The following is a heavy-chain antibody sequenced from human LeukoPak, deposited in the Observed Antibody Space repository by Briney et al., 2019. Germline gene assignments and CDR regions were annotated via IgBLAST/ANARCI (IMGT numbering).Heavy chain of an antibody. V-gene: IGHV1-8*01. D-gene: IGHD3-16*01. Sequence: ASVKVSCKAYAYTFTSYDINWVRQATGQGLEWMGWMNPNRGNTGYAQKFQGRVTLTRNTSISTAYMELSSLRSEDTAVYYCARAAFTGGSYWGQGTLVTVSS. CDR3: ARAAFTGGSY. CDR2: MNPNRGNT. CDR1: AYTFTSYD. J-gene: IGHJ4*02.